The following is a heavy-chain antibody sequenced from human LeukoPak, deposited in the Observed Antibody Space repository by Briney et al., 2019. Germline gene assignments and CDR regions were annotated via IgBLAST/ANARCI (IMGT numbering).Heavy chain of an antibody. V-gene: IGHV1-18*01. CDR3: ARVITRDPLGSNWFDP. J-gene: IGHJ5*02. CDR2: ISAYNGNT. CDR1: GYTFTSYG. Sequence: WASVKVSCKASGYTFTSYGISWVRQAPGQGLEWMGWISAYNGNTNYAQKLQGRVTMTTDTSTSTAYMELRSLRSDDTAVYYCARVITRDPLGSNWFDPWGQGTLVTVSS. D-gene: IGHD1-14*01.